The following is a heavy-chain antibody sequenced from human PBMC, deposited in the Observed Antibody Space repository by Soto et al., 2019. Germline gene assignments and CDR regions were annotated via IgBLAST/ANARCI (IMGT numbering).Heavy chain of an antibody. CDR3: ASSQPTRRHYYYYYGMDV. CDR1: GFTFSSYA. CDR2: ISSNGGST. J-gene: IGHJ6*02. Sequence: PGGSLRLSCAASGFTFSSYAMHWVRQAPGKGLEYVSAISSNGGSTYYANSVKGKFTISRDNSKNTLYLQMNSLRAEDTAVYYCASSQPTRRHYYYYYGMDVWGQGTTVTVSS. V-gene: IGHV3-64*01. D-gene: IGHD6-6*01.